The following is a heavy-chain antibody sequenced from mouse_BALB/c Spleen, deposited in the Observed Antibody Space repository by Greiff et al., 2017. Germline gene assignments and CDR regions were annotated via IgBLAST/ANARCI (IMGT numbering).Heavy chain of an antibody. CDR3: ARDSSGSAWFAY. V-gene: IGHV1-4*01. CDR1: GYTFTSYT. D-gene: IGHD3-2*01. Sequence: QVQLQQSGAELARPGASVKMSCKASGYTFTSYTMHWVKQRPGQGLEWIGYINPSSGYTNYNQKFKDKATLTADKSSSTADMQLSSLTSEDSAVYYGARDSSGSAWFAYWGQGTLVTVSA. CDR2: INPSSGYT. J-gene: IGHJ3*01.